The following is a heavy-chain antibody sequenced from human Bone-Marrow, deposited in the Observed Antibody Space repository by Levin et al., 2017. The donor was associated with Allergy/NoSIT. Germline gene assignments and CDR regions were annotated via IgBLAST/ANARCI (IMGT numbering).Heavy chain of an antibody. CDR3: AKDTQIGLWLMARGGWFDP. J-gene: IGHJ5*02. D-gene: IGHD2-8*01. Sequence: GESLKISCAASGFTFSSYGMHWVRQAPGKGLEWVAVISYDGSNKYYADSVKGRFTISRDNSKNTLYLQMNSLRAEDTAVYYYAKDTQIGLWLMARGGWFDPWGQGTLVTVSS. CDR1: GFTFSSYG. V-gene: IGHV3-30*18. CDR2: ISYDGSNK.